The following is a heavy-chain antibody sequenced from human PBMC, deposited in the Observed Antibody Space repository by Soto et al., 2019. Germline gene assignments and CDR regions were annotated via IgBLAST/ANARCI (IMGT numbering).Heavy chain of an antibody. CDR2: IYHSGST. CDR1: GGSISSGGYS. CDR3: AKEGGLSGSYYISSSYYFDY. V-gene: IGHV4-30-2*01. D-gene: IGHD1-26*01. Sequence: PSETLSLTCAVSGGSISSGGYSWSWIRQPPGKGLEWIGYIYHSGSTYYNPSLKSRVTISVDRSKNQFSLKLSSVTAADTAVYYCAKEGGLSGSYYISSSYYFDYWGQGTLVTVSS. J-gene: IGHJ4*02.